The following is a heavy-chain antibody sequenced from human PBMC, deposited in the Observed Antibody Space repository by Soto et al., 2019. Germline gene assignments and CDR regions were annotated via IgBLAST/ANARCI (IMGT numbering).Heavy chain of an antibody. J-gene: IGHJ6*02. Sequence: GGSLRLSCAASGFIFSNQAMCWVRQGPGKGLEWVAVISYDGSNKYYADSVKGRFTISRDNSKNTLYLQMNSLRAEDTAVYYCARSSFGIHYYYGMDVWGQGTTVTVSS. D-gene: IGHD3-16*01. CDR1: GFIFSNQA. V-gene: IGHV3-30-3*01. CDR2: ISYDGSNK. CDR3: ARSSFGIHYYYGMDV.